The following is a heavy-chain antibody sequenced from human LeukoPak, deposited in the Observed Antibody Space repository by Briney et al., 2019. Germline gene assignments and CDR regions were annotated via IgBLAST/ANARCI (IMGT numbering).Heavy chain of an antibody. CDR3: ARDGTDDYGDYSGFDY. CDR2: IYSGGST. CDR1: GFTFSSYA. D-gene: IGHD4-17*01. Sequence: SGGSLRLSCAASGFTFSSYAMHWVRQAPGKGLEWISVIYSGGSTYYADSVKGRFTISRDNSKNTLYLQMNSLRAEDTAVYYCARDGTDDYGDYSGFDYWGQGTLVTVSS. J-gene: IGHJ4*02. V-gene: IGHV3-66*01.